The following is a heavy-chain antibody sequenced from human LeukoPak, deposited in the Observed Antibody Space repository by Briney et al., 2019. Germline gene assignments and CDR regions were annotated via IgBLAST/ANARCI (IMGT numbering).Heavy chain of an antibody. Sequence: PGGSLRLSCAASGFTFSSYAMSWVRQAPGKGLEWVSAISSSGGSTYYADSVKGRFTISRDNSKNTLYLQMNSLRAEDTAVYYCAKVGDLLWFGELFKGAFDIWGQGTMVTVSS. D-gene: IGHD3-10*01. CDR1: GFTFSSYA. CDR3: AKVGDLLWFGELFKGAFDI. J-gene: IGHJ3*02. CDR2: ISSSGGST. V-gene: IGHV3-23*01.